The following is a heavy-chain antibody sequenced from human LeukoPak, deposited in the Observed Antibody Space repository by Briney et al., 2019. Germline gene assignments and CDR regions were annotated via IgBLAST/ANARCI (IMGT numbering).Heavy chain of an antibody. J-gene: IGHJ4*02. V-gene: IGHV4-39*01. CDR1: GDSIRSSNNY. CDR3: ARHLSGSAMMHYFDS. D-gene: IGHD5-18*01. CDR2: IYYNGNS. Sequence: SETLSLTCTVSGDSIRSSNNYWGWIRQSPGKGLEWIGSIYYNGNSYYNPSLKSRVSISVDTSKNHISLEVSSLTAADAALYFCARHLSGSAMMHYFDSWGQGTLVTVSS.